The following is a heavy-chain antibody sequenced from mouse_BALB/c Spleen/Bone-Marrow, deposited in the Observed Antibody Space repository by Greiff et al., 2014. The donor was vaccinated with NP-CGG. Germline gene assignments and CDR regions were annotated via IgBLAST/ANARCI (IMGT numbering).Heavy chain of an antibody. CDR3: ARSMDY. Sequence: VQLQQSGAELMKPGAPVKISCKATGYTFSSYWIEWVKQRPGHGLEWIGEILPGSGGTNYNEKFKGKATFTADTSSNTAYMQLNSLTSEDSAVYYCARSMDYWGQGTSVTVSS. J-gene: IGHJ4*01. V-gene: IGHV1-9*01. CDR2: ILPGSGGT. CDR1: GYTFSSYW.